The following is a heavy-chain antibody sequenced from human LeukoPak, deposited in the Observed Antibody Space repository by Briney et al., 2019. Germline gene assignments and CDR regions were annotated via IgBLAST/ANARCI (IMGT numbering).Heavy chain of an antibody. D-gene: IGHD6-13*01. J-gene: IGHJ6*02. Sequence: SVKVSCKASGGTFISYAISWVRQAPGQGLEWMGRIIPILGIANYAQKFQGRVTITADKSTSTAYMELSSLRSEDTAVYYCASPLYPPGAAAAGTPYYYYGMDVWGQGTTVTVSS. V-gene: IGHV1-69*04. CDR2: IIPILGIA. CDR1: GGTFISYA. CDR3: ASPLYPPGAAAAGTPYYYYGMDV.